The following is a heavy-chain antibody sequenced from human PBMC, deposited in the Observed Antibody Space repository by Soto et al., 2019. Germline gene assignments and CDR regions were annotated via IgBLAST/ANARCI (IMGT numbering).Heavy chain of an antibody. CDR1: GGTFSSYT. CDR3: ARLPSVVPAAQTYYYYGMDV. V-gene: IGHV1-69*02. D-gene: IGHD2-2*01. Sequence: GASVKVSCKASGGTFSSYTIIWVRQAPGQGLEWMGRIIPILGIANYAQKFQGRVTITADKSTSTAYMELSSLRSEDTAVYYCARLPSVVPAAQTYYYYGMDVWGQGTTVTVSS. CDR2: IIPILGIA. J-gene: IGHJ6*02.